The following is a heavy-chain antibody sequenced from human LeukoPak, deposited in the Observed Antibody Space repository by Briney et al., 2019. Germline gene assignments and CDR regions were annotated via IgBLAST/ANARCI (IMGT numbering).Heavy chain of an antibody. CDR3: ARSELLWFGELYPYGMDV. Sequence: GASVKVSCKASGYTFTGYYMHWVRQAPGQGLEWMGWINPNSGGTNYAQKFQGWVTMTRDTSISTAYMELGRLRSDDTAVYYCARSELLWFGELYPYGMDVWGQGTTVTVSS. CDR1: GYTFTGYY. CDR2: INPNSGGT. D-gene: IGHD3-10*01. J-gene: IGHJ6*02. V-gene: IGHV1-2*04.